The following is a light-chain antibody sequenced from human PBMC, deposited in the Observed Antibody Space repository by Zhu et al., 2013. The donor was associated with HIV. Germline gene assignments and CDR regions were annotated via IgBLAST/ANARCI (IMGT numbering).Light chain of an antibody. Sequence: DIQMTQSPSTLSASVGDRVTITCRASQSISRWVAWYQQKLGEAPKLLIYDASSLTSGVPSRFSGSGSGTEFTLTISSLQPDDFATYYCQQYGRNFPTFGQGTKV. CDR2: DAS. CDR1: QSISRW. J-gene: IGKJ1*01. CDR3: QQYGRNFPT. V-gene: IGKV1-5*01.